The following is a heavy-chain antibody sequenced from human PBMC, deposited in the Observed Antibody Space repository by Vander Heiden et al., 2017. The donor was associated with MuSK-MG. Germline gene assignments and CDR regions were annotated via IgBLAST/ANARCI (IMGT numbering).Heavy chain of an antibody. CDR3: ARASGWYHYYYYYMDV. V-gene: IGHV4-34*01. Sequence: QVQLQQWGAGLLKPSETLSRTCAVYGGSFRGYYWSWIRQPPGKGLEWIGEINHSGSTNYNPSLKSRVTISVDTSKNQFSLKLSSVTAPETALYYCARASGWYHYYYYYMDVWGKGTTVNLSS. J-gene: IGHJ6*03. CDR2: INHSGST. CDR1: GGSFRGYY. D-gene: IGHD6-19*01.